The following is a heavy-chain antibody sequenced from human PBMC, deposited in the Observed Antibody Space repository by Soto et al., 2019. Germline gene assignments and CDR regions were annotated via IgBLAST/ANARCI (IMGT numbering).Heavy chain of an antibody. CDR2: ISANGQGI. D-gene: IGHD1-7*01. V-gene: IGHV3-23*01. J-gene: IGHJ4*02. CDR3: AKDRNYPRDQFHY. CDR1: GFTFSTYA. Sequence: LRLSCAASGFTFSTYALSWVRQAPGKGLEWVSAISANGQGIYYADSVRGRFTISRDNSKNTIFLHMDSLRAEDTAVYYCAKDRNYPRDQFHYWGQGTLVTVS.